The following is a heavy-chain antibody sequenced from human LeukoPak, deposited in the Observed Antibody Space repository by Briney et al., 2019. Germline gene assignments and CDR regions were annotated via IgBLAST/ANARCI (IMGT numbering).Heavy chain of an antibody. V-gene: IGHV4-34*01. Sequence: PETLSLTCAVYGGSFSGYYWSWIRQPPGKGLEWIGEINHSGSTNYNPSLKSRVTISVDTSKNQFSLKLSSVTAADTAVYYCARENGANWGLVDPWGQGTLVTVSS. CDR2: INHSGST. CDR1: GGSFSGYY. CDR3: ARENGANWGLVDP. D-gene: IGHD7-27*01. J-gene: IGHJ5*02.